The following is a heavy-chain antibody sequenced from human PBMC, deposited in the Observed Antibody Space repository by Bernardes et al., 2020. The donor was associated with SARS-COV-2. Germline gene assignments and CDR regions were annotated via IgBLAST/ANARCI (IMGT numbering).Heavy chain of an antibody. CDR1: GYTLTELS. Sequence: ASVKVSCKVSGYTLTELSMHWVRQAPGKGLEWMGGFDPEDGETIYAQKFQGRVTMTRDTSIGTAYMELSGLRFDDTAVYYCALPPTNYDRYAMDLWGQGTTVTVSS. CDR3: ALPPTNYDRYAMDL. CDR2: FDPEDGET. V-gene: IGHV1-24*01. J-gene: IGHJ6*02. D-gene: IGHD3-22*01.